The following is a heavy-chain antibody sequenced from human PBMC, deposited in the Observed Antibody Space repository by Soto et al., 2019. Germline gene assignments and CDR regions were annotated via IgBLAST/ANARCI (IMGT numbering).Heavy chain of an antibody. CDR2: IYYSGST. CDR3: ARHDVSYGQYNWFDP. D-gene: IGHD5-18*01. CDR1: GGSISSISYY. J-gene: IGHJ5*02. V-gene: IGHV4-39*01. Sequence: SETLSLSCTVSGGSISSISYYWGWIRQPPGKGLEWIGSIYYSGSTDYNPSLKSRVTISVDTSKNQFSLKLSSVTAADTAVYYCARHDVSYGQYNWFDPWGQGTLVTVS.